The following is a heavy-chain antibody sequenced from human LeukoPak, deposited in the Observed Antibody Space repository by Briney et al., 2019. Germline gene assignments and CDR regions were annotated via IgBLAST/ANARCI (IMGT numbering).Heavy chain of an antibody. CDR2: IKDDGSGK. D-gene: IGHD5-18*01. Sequence: PGGSPRLSCAASGFTFSTSWMTWARQAPGKGPEWVASIKDDGSGKYYVDSVKGRFTISRDNAKNSLYLQMNSLGVEDTAVYYCTNLGYTDWGQGTLVTVSS. CDR3: TNLGYTD. V-gene: IGHV3-7*01. CDR1: GFTFSTSW. J-gene: IGHJ4*02.